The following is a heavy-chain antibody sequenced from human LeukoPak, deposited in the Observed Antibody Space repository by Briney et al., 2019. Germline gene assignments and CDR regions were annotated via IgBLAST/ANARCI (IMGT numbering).Heavy chain of an antibody. CDR2: ISSSSSYI. V-gene: IGHV3-21*01. CDR1: GFSFSSYA. J-gene: IGHJ4*02. CDR3: ARGGQLSDY. Sequence: GGSLRLSCAASGFSFSSYAMHWVRQAPGKGLEWVSSISSSSSYIYYADSVKGRFTISRDNAKNSLYLQMNSLRAEDTAVYYCARGGQLSDYWGQGTLVTVSS. D-gene: IGHD2-2*01.